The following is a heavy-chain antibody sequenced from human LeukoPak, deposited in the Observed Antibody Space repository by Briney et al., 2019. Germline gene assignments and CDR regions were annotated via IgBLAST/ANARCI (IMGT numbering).Heavy chain of an antibody. CDR1: GFTFSIYG. CDR2: LIGSGGKT. V-gene: IGHV3-23*01. Sequence: GGSLRLSCAASGFTFSIYGMSWVRQAPGKGLEWVSALIGSGGKTYYADSVKGRFTISRDNSKNTLYLQMNSLRAEDTAVYYCAKDGPNLPYYYDSSGQDFDSWGQGTLVTVSS. CDR3: AKDGPNLPYYYDSSGQDFDS. J-gene: IGHJ4*02. D-gene: IGHD3-22*01.